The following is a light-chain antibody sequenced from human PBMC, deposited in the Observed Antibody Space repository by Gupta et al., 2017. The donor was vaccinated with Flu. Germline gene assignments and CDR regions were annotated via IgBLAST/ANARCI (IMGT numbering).Light chain of an antibody. CDR2: DDS. CDR1: NIGSKS. J-gene: IGLJ1*01. Sequence: SSVLTQPPSVSVAPGQTARITCGGNNIGSKSVHWYQQKPGQAPVLVVYDDSDRPSGIPELFSGSNSGNTATLTISRVEAGDEADYYCQVWDSSSDPLYVFGTGTKVTVL. V-gene: IGLV3-21*02. CDR3: QVWDSSSDPLYV.